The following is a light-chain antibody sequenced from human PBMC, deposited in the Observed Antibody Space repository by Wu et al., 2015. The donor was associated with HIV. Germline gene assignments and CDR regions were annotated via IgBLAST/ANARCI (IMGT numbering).Light chain of an antibody. CDR2: GAS. V-gene: IGKV3-20*01. CDR1: QSVSSN. CDR3: QQYADSLTWT. J-gene: IGKJ1*01. Sequence: EIVLTQSPGTLSLSPGERATLSCRASQSVSSNLAWYQQKPGQAPRLLIYGASTRATGIPARFSGSGSGTDFTLTISGLEPEDFAVYYCQQYADSLTWTFGQGTKGGNQ.